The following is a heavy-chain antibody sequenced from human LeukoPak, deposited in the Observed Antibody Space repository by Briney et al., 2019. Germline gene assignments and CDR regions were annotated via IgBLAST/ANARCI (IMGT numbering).Heavy chain of an antibody. CDR3: AADPSYSSGSRYSFDY. Sequence: SVKVSCMTSGFTFISSAVQWVRQARGQPREWIGWIVVGSGNTNYAQKFQERVTITRDMSTSTAYMELSSLRSEDTAVYYCAADPSYSSGSRYSFDYWGQGTLVTVSS. CDR1: GFTFISSA. V-gene: IGHV1-58*01. D-gene: IGHD3-22*01. CDR2: IVVGSGNT. J-gene: IGHJ4*02.